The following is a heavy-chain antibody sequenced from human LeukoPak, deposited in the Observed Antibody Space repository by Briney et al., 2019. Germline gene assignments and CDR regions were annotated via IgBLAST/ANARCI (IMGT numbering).Heavy chain of an antibody. J-gene: IGHJ4*02. D-gene: IGHD2-15*01. CDR3: ARGVQGWYYFDY. V-gene: IGHV4-59*11. CDR1: GGSISSHY. Sequence: SETLSLTCTVSGGSISSHYWSWIRQPPGKGLEWIGYIYYSGSTNYNPSLKSRVTISVGTSKNQFSLKLSSVTAADPAVYYCARGVQGWYYFDYWGQGTLVTVSS. CDR2: IYYSGST.